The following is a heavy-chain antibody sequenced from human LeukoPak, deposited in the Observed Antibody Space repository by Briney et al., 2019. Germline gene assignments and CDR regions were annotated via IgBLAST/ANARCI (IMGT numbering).Heavy chain of an antibody. CDR3: VGPSGSYQGGFDY. V-gene: IGHV4-39*01. Sequence: PSETLSLTCTVSGGSISSSSYSWGWIRHPPGKGLEGIGSIYYSGSTYYNPSLKSRVTISVDTSKNQFSLKLSSVTAADTAVYYCVGPSGSYQGGFDYWGQGTLVTVSS. J-gene: IGHJ4*02. CDR1: GGSISSSSYS. D-gene: IGHD1-26*01. CDR2: IYYSGST.